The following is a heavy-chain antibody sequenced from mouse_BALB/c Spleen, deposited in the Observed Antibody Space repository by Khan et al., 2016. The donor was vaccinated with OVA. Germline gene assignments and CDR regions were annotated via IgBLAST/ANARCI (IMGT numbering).Heavy chain of an antibody. D-gene: IGHD4-1*01. CDR1: GYTFTNYV. Sequence: VQLQQSGPELVEPGASVKMSCKASGYTFTNYVMHWVKQKPGQGLEWIGYINPYNAGTRYNEKFKGKATLTSDISSTTAYMELSSLPSEDSAVYYLAREASSWDFSFPYWGQGTLVTVAA. V-gene: IGHV1S136*01. CDR3: AREASSWDFSFPY. CDR2: INPYNAGT. J-gene: IGHJ3*01.